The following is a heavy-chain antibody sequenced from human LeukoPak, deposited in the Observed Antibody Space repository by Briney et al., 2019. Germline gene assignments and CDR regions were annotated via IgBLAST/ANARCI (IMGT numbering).Heavy chain of an antibody. CDR2: INHSGST. V-gene: IGHV4-34*01. CDR1: GGSFSDYY. J-gene: IGHJ5*02. CDR3: ASGQVRYPS. D-gene: IGHD2-2*02. Sequence: SETLSLTCAVYGGSFSDYYWSWIRQPPGKGLEWIGEINHSGSTNYNPSLKSRVTISVDTSKNQFSLKPSSVTAADTAVYYCASGQVRYPSWGQGTLDTVSS.